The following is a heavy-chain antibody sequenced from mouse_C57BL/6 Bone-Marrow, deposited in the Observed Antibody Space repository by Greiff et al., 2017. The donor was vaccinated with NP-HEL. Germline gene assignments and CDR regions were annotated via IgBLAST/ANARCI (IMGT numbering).Heavy chain of an antibody. V-gene: IGHV1-81*01. J-gene: IGHJ4*01. CDR1: GYTFTSYG. Sequence: QVQLQQSGAELARPGASVKLSCKASGYTFTSYGISWVKQRPGQGLEWIGEIYPRSGNTYYNEKFKGKATLTADKSSSTAYMELRSLTSEDSAVYFCTLYYYGSSYDAIDYWGKGTSVTVSS. CDR3: TLYYYGSSYDAIDY. CDR2: IYPRSGNT. D-gene: IGHD1-1*01.